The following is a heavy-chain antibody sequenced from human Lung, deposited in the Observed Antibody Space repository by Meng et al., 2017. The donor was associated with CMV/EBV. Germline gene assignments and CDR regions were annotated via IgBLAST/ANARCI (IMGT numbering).Heavy chain of an antibody. CDR2: IYPGDSDT. D-gene: IGHD3-10*01. Sequence: GESLTLSCKGSGYNFDNYWIGWVRQMPGKGLEWMGLIYPGDSDTRYSPAFQGQVTISADKSIRTAYLQWSGPKASDTAMYYCARRGSTWFVDYWGQGTLVTVSS. CDR3: ARRGSTWFVDY. V-gene: IGHV5-51*01. CDR1: GYNFDNYW. J-gene: IGHJ4*02.